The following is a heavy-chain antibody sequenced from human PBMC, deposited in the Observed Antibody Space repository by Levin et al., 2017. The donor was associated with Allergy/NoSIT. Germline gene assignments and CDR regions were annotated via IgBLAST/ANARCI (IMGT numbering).Heavy chain of an antibody. CDR2: IWYDGSNT. J-gene: IGHJ1*01. Sequence: GESLKISCAASGFTFSSYGMHWVRQAPGKGLEWVAVIWYDGSNTYYADSVKGRFTISRDNSKNTLYLQMNSLRAEDTAVYYCARDGGAMVRGVIEHWGQGTLVTVSS. CDR1: GFTFSSYG. D-gene: IGHD3-10*01. CDR3: ARDGGAMVRGVIEH. V-gene: IGHV3-33*01.